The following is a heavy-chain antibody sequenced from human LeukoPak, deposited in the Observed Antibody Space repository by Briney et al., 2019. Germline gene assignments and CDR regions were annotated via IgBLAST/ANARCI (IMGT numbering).Heavy chain of an antibody. V-gene: IGHV1-69*13. CDR1: GGTFSSYT. CDR3: ATPDFSAINSYYYGMDV. J-gene: IGHJ6*02. CDR2: IIPIFGTA. Sequence: SVKVSCKASGGTFSSYTISWVRQAPGQGLEWMGGIIPIFGTANYAQKFQGRVTITADESTSTAYMELSSLRSEDTAVYYCATPDFSAINSYYYGMDVWGQGTTVTVSS. D-gene: IGHD3/OR15-3a*01.